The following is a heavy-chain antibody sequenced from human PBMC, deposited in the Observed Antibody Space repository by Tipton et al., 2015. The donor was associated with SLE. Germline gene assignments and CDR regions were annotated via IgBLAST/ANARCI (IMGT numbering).Heavy chain of an antibody. D-gene: IGHD2-8*02. Sequence: TLSLTCTVSGGSMSGYHWTWIRQTPGKGLEWIGYIYYSGGNNYNPSLKSRVTIALDTSKNQFSLKLSSVTAADTAVYYCARDPLWVVVYAAAFDVWGQGTTVTVSS. J-gene: IGHJ3*01. CDR3: ARDPLWVVVYAAAFDV. CDR1: GGSMSGYH. CDR2: IYYSGGN. V-gene: IGHV4-59*01.